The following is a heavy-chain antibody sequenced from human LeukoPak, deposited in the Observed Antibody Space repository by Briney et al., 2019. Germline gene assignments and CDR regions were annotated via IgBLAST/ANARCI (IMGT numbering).Heavy chain of an antibody. Sequence: PGGSLRLSCAASGFTFSSYWMSWVRQAPGKGLEWVANIKQDGSEKYYVDSVKGRFTISRDNAKNSLYLQMNSLRAEDTAVYYCARVLGYDFWSGYYGPYYYMDVWGKGTTVTVSS. V-gene: IGHV3-7*01. CDR1: GFTFSSYW. CDR3: ARVLGYDFWSGYYGPYYYMDV. CDR2: IKQDGSEK. J-gene: IGHJ6*03. D-gene: IGHD3-3*01.